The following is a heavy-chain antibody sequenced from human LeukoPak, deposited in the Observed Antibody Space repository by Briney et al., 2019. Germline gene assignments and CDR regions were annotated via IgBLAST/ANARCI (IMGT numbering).Heavy chain of an antibody. J-gene: IGHJ4*02. D-gene: IGHD2-15*01. CDR2: INSDGSST. Sequence: GGSLRLSCAASGFTFSSYWMHWVRQAPGKGLVWVSRINSDGSSTSYADSVKGRFTISRENAKNTLYLQMNSLRAEDTAVYYCARVGLAATTRATFDYWGQGTLVTVSS. CDR1: GFTFSSYW. CDR3: ARVGLAATTRATFDY. V-gene: IGHV3-74*01.